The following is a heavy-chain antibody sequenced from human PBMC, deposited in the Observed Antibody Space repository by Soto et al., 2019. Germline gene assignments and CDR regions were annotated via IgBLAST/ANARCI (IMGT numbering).Heavy chain of an antibody. Sequence: QVQLVQSGAEVKKPGASVKVSCKASGYTFTSYGVSWVRQAPGQGLEWMGWISGYNGNTNYAQKLQGRVTMTTDTSTSTAYMELRSLKYDDTAVYYCASAGKYYYGSESPYYYGMDVWGQGITVTVSS. D-gene: IGHD3-10*01. V-gene: IGHV1-18*04. J-gene: IGHJ6*02. CDR3: ASAGKYYYGSESPYYYGMDV. CDR1: GYTFTSYG. CDR2: ISGYNGNT.